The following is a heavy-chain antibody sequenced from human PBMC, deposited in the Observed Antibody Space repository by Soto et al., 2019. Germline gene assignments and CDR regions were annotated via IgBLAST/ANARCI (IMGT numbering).Heavy chain of an antibody. D-gene: IGHD3-3*01. J-gene: IGHJ4*02. V-gene: IGHV4-30-2*01. CDR3: ARATIFGVATFDY. Sequence: SETLSLTCAVSGGSISSGGYSWSWIRQPPGKGLEWIGYIYHSGSTYYNPSLKSRVTISVDRSKNQFSRKLSSVTAADTAVYYCARATIFGVATFDYWGQGTLVTVSS. CDR2: IYHSGST. CDR1: GGSISSGGYS.